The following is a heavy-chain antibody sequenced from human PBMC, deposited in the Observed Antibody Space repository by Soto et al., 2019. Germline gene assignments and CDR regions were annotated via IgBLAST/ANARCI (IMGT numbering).Heavy chain of an antibody. CDR1: GASISSGYY. Sequence: SETLSLTCTVSGASISSGYYWTWIRQHPGKGLEWIGYIYYNGNTFYNPSLKSRLTISLDTSKTQFSLKLSSVTAADAAMYYCARALRSYYFDYWGQGTLVTVSS. CDR2: IYYNGNT. CDR3: ARALRSYYFDY. J-gene: IGHJ4*02. D-gene: IGHD3-16*02. V-gene: IGHV4-31*03.